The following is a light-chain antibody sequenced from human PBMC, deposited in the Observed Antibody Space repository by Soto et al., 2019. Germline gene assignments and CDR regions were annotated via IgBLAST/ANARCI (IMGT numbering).Light chain of an antibody. Sequence: EIVMTQSPATLSVSPGERATLSCRASQSVSSNLAWYQQKPGQAPRLLIYGASTRATGIPARFSGSGSGTEFTLTISSLQSEDFAVYYCQQYGSSLTFGPGTKVDI. V-gene: IGKV3-15*01. J-gene: IGKJ3*01. CDR2: GAS. CDR3: QQYGSSLT. CDR1: QSVSSN.